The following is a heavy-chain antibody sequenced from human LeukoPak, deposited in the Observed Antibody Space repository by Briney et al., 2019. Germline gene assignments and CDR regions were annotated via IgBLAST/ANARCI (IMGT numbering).Heavy chain of an antibody. Sequence: PSETLSLTCTVSGGSISGGSYYWSWIRQPAGKGLEWIGRIYTSGSTNYNPSLKSRVTISVDTSKNQFSLKLSSVTAADTAVYYCARASGSQFTYYFDYWGQGTLVTVSS. V-gene: IGHV4-61*02. CDR2: IYTSGST. D-gene: IGHD1-26*01. CDR3: ARASGSQFTYYFDY. CDR1: GGSISGGSYY. J-gene: IGHJ4*02.